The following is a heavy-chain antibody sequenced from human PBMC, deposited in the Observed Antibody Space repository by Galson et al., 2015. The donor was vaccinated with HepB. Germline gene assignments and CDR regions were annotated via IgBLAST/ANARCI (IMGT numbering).Heavy chain of an antibody. CDR3: AHESQDRYCSGGSCPLY. CDR2: IYWNDDK. V-gene: IGHV2-5*01. D-gene: IGHD2-15*01. J-gene: IGHJ4*02. CDR1: GFSLSTSGVG. Sequence: PALVKPTQTLTLTCTFSGFSLSTSGVGVGWIRQPPGKALEWLALIYWNDDKRYSPSLKSRLTITKDTSKNQVVLTMTNMDPVDTATYYCAHESQDRYCSGGSCPLYWGQGTLVTVSS.